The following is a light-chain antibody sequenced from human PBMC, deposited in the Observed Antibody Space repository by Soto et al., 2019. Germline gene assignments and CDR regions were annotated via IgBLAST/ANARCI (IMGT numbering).Light chain of an antibody. J-gene: IGKJ5*01. CDR1: QGISSA. V-gene: IGKV1-13*02. CDR3: QQFNSYPPP. Sequence: AIPLTQSPSSLSASVGDRVTITCRASQGISSALAWYQQKPGKAPKLLLYDASSLESGVPSRFSGSGSGTDFLLTISSLQPEDFATYYCQQFNSYPPPFGQGTRLEIK. CDR2: DAS.